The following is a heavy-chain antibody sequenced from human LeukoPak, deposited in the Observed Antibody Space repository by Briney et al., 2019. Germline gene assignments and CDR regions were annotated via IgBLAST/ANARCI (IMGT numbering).Heavy chain of an antibody. D-gene: IGHD3-22*01. CDR3: AKSKVRSLGAFDI. CDR1: GFTVSSNY. J-gene: IGHJ3*02. V-gene: IGHV3-53*01. CDR2: IYSGGST. Sequence: GGSLRLSCAASGFTVSSNYMSWVRQAPGKGLEWVSVIYSGGSTYYADSVKGRFTISRDNSKNTLYLQMNSLRAEDTAVYYCAKSKVRSLGAFDIWGQGTMVTVSS.